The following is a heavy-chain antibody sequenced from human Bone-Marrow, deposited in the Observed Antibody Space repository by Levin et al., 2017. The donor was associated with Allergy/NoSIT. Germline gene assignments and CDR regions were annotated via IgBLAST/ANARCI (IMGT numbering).Heavy chain of an antibody. CDR2: IYPGDSDT. D-gene: IGHD3-3*01. CDR3: AWSVFPIFGGGGFDY. V-gene: IGHV5-51*01. Sequence: GESLKISCKGSGYSFTSYWIGWVRQMPGKGLEWMGIIYPGDSDTRYSPSFQGQVTISADKSISTAYLQWSSLKASDTAMYYCAWSVFPIFGGGGFDYWGQGTLVTVSS. J-gene: IGHJ4*02. CDR1: GYSFTSYW.